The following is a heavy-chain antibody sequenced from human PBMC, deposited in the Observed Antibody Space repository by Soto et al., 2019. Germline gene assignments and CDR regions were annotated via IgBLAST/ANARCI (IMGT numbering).Heavy chain of an antibody. CDR3: AKVATVTTLSSYGMDV. Sequence: QVQLVESGGGVVQPGRSLRLSCAASGFTFSSYGMHWVRQAPGKGLEWVAVISYDGSNKYYADSVKGRFTISRDNSKNPLYLQMNSLRAEDTAVYYCAKVATVTTLSSYGMDVWGQGTTVTVSS. V-gene: IGHV3-30*18. CDR2: ISYDGSNK. D-gene: IGHD4-4*01. CDR1: GFTFSSYG. J-gene: IGHJ6*02.